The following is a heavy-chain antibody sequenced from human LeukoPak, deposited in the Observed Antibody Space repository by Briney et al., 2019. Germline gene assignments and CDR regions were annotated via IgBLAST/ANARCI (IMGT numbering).Heavy chain of an antibody. CDR2: KSYDGSNK. Sequence: PGGSLRLSCAASGFTFSRYAMHWVRQAPGKGLEWVAVKSYDGSNKYYADSVKGRFTISRDNSKNTLYLQMNSLRAEDTAVYYCARVKDCSSTSCYNFDYWGQGTLVTVSS. CDR1: GFTFSRYA. V-gene: IGHV3-30*04. D-gene: IGHD2-2*01. J-gene: IGHJ4*02. CDR3: ARVKDCSSTSCYNFDY.